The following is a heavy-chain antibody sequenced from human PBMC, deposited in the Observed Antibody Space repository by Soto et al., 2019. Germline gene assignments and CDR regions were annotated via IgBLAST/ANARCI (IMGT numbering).Heavy chain of an antibody. CDR3: AKAVHSSGYSHFDY. Sequence: QVQLVESGGGVVQPGRSLRLSCAASGFTFSSYGMHWVRQAPGKGPEWVAVISYDGSNKYYADSVKGRFTISRDNSKNTLYLQMNSLRAEDTAVYYCAKAVHSSGYSHFDYWGHGTLVTVSS. CDR1: GFTFSSYG. J-gene: IGHJ4*01. V-gene: IGHV3-30*18. CDR2: ISYDGSNK. D-gene: IGHD3-22*01.